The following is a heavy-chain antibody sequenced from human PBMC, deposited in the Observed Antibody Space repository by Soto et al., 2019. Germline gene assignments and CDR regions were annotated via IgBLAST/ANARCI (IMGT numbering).Heavy chain of an antibody. CDR2: INPNSGGT. D-gene: IGHD1-26*01. Sequence: ASVKVSCKASGYTFTGYYMHWVRQAPGQGLEWMGWINPNSGGTNYAQKFQGRVTMTRGTSISTAYMELSRLRSDDTAVYYCARRVGATADWFDPWGQGTLVTVSS. V-gene: IGHV1-2*02. J-gene: IGHJ5*02. CDR3: ARRVGATADWFDP. CDR1: GYTFTGYY.